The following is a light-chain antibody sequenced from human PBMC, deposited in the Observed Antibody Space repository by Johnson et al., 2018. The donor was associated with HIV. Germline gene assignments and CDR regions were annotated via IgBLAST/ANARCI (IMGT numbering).Light chain of an antibody. CDR3: GTWDSSLSSYV. J-gene: IGLJ1*01. Sequence: QSVLTQPPSVSAAPGQKVTISCSGSGSNIGNNYVSWYQQLPGTAPKLLIYENNMRPSGIPDRFSGSKSGTSATLGITGLQTGDEADYYCGTWDSSLSSYV. V-gene: IGLV1-51*02. CDR1: GSNIGNNY. CDR2: ENN.